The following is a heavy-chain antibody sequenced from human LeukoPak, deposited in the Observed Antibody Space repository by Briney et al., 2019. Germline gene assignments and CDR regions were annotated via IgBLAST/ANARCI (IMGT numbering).Heavy chain of an antibody. CDR2: IRSKAYGGTT. D-gene: IGHD3-22*01. CDR1: GFTFSSYA. V-gene: IGHV3-49*04. CDR3: TRVGDYYDSSGYSYFDY. J-gene: IGHJ4*02. Sequence: GGSLRLSCAASGFTFSSYAMSWVRQAPGKGLEWVGFIRSKAYGGTTEYAASVKGRFTISRDDSKSIAYLQMNSLKTEDTAVYYCTRVGDYYDSSGYSYFDYWGQGTLVTVSS.